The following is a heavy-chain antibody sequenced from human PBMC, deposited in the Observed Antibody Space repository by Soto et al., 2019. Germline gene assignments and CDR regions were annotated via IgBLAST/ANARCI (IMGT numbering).Heavy chain of an antibody. CDR1: GFTFSSYW. J-gene: IGHJ3*02. CDR2: IKQDGREK. D-gene: IGHD3-22*01. V-gene: IGHV3-7*01. Sequence: GGSLRLSCAASGFTFSSYWMSWVRQAPGKGLEWVANIKQDGREKYYVDSVKGRFTISRDNAKNSLYLQMNSLRAEDTAVYYCARGGDYYDSSGYYRDAFDIWGQGTMVTVSS. CDR3: ARGGDYYDSSGYYRDAFDI.